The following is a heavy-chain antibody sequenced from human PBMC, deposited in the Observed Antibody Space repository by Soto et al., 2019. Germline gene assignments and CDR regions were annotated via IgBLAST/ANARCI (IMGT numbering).Heavy chain of an antibody. CDR1: GFTFRRFT. J-gene: IGHJ5*02. D-gene: IGHD6-13*01. CDR3: TRDASRDSSARGWFDP. V-gene: IGHV3-21*01. Sequence: GGSLSLSCSASGFTFRRFTMNWVRQAPGKGLEWVSTISSNSAYIYYTDALRGRFTISRDNAKNSLHLQMNSLRAEDTAVYYCTRDASRDSSARGWFDPWGPGTLVTAPQ. CDR2: ISSNSAYI.